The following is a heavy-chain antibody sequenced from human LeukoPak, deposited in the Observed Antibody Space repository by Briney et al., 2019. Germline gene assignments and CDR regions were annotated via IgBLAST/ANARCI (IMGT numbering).Heavy chain of an antibody. CDR2: ISGKGGST. CDR1: GSTFSTSD. Sequence: GGSLRLSCLASGSTFSTSDMTWVRQAAGKGLEWVSVISGKGGSTYYYADSVKGRFTISRDNSKNTLSLHMNSLRAEDSALYHCVKVYYGSGASLPTSECWGQGTLVTVSS. CDR3: VKVYYGSGASLPTSEC. J-gene: IGHJ4*02. V-gene: IGHV3-23*01. D-gene: IGHD3-10*01.